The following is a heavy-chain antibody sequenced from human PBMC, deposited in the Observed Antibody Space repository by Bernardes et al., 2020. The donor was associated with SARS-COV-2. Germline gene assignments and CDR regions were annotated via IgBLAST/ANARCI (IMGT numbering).Heavy chain of an antibody. CDR3: ARDYGAWYFDY. Sequence: SLRLSCAASGFTFSSYDMHWVRQATGKGLEWVSAIGTAGDTYYPGSVKGRFTISRENAKNSLYLQMNSLRADDTAIYYCARDYGAWYFDYWGQGTLVTVSS. J-gene: IGHJ4*02. CDR2: IGTAGDT. V-gene: IGHV3-13*01. D-gene: IGHD4-17*01. CDR1: GFTFSSYD.